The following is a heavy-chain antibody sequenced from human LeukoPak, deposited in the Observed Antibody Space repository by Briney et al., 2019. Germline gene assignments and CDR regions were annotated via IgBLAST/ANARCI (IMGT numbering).Heavy chain of an antibody. CDR3: ARGRYSSSSYSFDY. Sequence: ASVKVSCKASGYTLTGYYMHWVRQAPGQGLEWMGWINPNSGGTNYAQKFQGRVAMTRDTSISTAYMELSRLRSDDTAVYYCARGRYSSSSYSFDYWGQGTLVTVSS. CDR2: INPNSGGT. D-gene: IGHD6-6*01. CDR1: GYTLTGYY. J-gene: IGHJ4*02. V-gene: IGHV1-2*02.